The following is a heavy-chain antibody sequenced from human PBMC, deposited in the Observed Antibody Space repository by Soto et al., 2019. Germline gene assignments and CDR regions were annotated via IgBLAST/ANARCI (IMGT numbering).Heavy chain of an antibody. Sequence: QITLKESGPTLVTPTQTLTLTCTFSGFSFNTTGVGVGWIRQPPGKALEWLALIYWDDDKRYNPSLMCRLTITKDPYKFLVVLTMTNMDPVDTATYYCAHSGVFLWFGELLHQYFFDYWGRGTLVTVSS. J-gene: IGHJ4*02. CDR1: GFSFNTTGVG. D-gene: IGHD3-10*01. CDR2: IYWDDDK. V-gene: IGHV2-5*02. CDR3: AHSGVFLWFGELLHQYFFDY.